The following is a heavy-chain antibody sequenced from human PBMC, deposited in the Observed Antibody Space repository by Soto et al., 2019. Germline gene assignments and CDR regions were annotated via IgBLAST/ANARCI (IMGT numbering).Heavy chain of an antibody. CDR1: GFTFSSYS. V-gene: IGHV3-21*01. J-gene: IGHJ4*02. D-gene: IGHD2-2*01. CDR2: ISSSSSYI. Sequence: EVQLVESGGGLVKPGGSLRLSCAASGFTFSSYSMNWVRQAPGKGLEWVSFISSSSSYIYYADSVKGRFTISRDNAKNSLYLQMNSLRGEDTPVYYCARVVVVPAAGIDYWGQGTLVTVSS. CDR3: ARVVVVPAAGIDY.